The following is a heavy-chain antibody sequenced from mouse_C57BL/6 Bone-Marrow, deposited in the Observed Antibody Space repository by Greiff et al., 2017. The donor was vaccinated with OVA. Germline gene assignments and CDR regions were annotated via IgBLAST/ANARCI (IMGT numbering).Heavy chain of an antibody. CDR2: IYPYNGVS. CDR1: GYSFTGYY. Sequence: DVKLQESGPELVKPGASVKISCKASGYSFTGYYMHWVKQSHGNILDWIGYIYPYNGVSSYNQKFKGKATLTVDKSSSTAYMELRSLTSEDSAVYYCASDYYGSSWTAWFAYWGQGTLVTVSA. D-gene: IGHD1-1*01. J-gene: IGHJ3*01. CDR3: ASDYYGSSWTAWFAY. V-gene: IGHV1-31*01.